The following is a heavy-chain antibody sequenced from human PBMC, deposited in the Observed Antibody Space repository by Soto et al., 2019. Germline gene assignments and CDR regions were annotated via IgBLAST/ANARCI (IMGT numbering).Heavy chain of an antibody. Sequence: SETLSLTCTVSGGSISSYYWSWIRQPPGKGLEWIGYIYYSGSTNYNPSLKSRVTISVDTSKNQFSLKLSSVTAADTAVYYCARAVAGLRKYYFDYWGQGTLVTVSS. D-gene: IGHD6-19*01. CDR2: IYYSGST. CDR3: ARAVAGLRKYYFDY. CDR1: GGSISSYY. J-gene: IGHJ4*02. V-gene: IGHV4-59*01.